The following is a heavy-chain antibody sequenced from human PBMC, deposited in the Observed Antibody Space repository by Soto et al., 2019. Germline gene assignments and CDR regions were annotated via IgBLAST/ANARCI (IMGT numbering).Heavy chain of an antibody. Sequence: ASVKVSCKASGYTFTSYGISWVRQAPGQGLEWMGWISAYNGNTNYAQKLQGRVTMTTDTSTSTAYMELRSLRSDDMAVYYCARNGEYDILTGSHVYYYYYYRDVGAKGTTFTV. CDR2: ISAYNGNT. D-gene: IGHD3-9*01. J-gene: IGHJ6*03. CDR3: ARNGEYDILTGSHVYYYYYYRDV. V-gene: IGHV1-18*03. CDR1: GYTFTSYG.